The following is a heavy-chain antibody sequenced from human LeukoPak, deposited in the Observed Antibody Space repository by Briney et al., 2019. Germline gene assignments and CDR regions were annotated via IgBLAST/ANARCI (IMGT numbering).Heavy chain of an antibody. D-gene: IGHD4-17*01. CDR2: IYSGGST. CDR1: GFTFSSYE. CDR3: AREGDGDYGYFDL. Sequence: PGGSLRLSCAASGFTFSSYEMNWVRQAPGKGLEWVSLIYSGGSTYYADSVKGRFTISRDNAKNTLYLQMNSLRAEDTAVYYCAREGDGDYGYFDLWGRGTLVTVSS. V-gene: IGHV3-66*01. J-gene: IGHJ2*01.